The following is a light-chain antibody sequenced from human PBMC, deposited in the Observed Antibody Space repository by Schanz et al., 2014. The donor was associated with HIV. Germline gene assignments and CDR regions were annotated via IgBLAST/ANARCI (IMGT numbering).Light chain of an antibody. Sequence: QSALTQPASVSGSPGQSIAISCTGTNSDIGAYNYVSWYQQHPDKAPKLIIYDVNNRPSGVPDRFSGSKSGTSASLAISGLRSEDEADYYCQSYDSSLSGVVFGGGTKLTVL. CDR1: NSDIGAYNY. V-gene: IGLV2-14*03. CDR3: QSYDSSLSGVV. CDR2: DVN. J-gene: IGLJ2*01.